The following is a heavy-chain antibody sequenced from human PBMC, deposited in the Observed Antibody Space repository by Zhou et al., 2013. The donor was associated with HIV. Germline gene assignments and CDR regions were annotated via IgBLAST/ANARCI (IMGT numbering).Heavy chain of an antibody. CDR3: ARGPILRYFDS. V-gene: IGHV1-69*05. Sequence: QVQLVQSGAEVKKPGSSVKVSCKASGGTISSYAFSWVRQAPGQGLEWMGRIIPIFDTPNYAQKFQDRVTITTDESTTTAYMEMSSLRSEDTAVYYCARGPILRYFDSWGQGTLVTVSS. D-gene: IGHD3-9*01. CDR2: IIPIFDTP. J-gene: IGHJ4*02. CDR1: GGTISSYA.